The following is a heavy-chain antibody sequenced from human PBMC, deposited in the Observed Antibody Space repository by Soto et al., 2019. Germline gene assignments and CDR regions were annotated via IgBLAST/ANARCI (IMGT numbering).Heavy chain of an antibody. CDR3: AKPRSSLEWPPFDP. J-gene: IGHJ5*02. D-gene: IGHD3-3*01. CDR2: IKSDGFTA. V-gene: IGHV3-33*06. CDR1: GFTFRSYG. Sequence: QVKLVESGGGVVQPGRSRRLSCVTSGFTFRSYGMHWVRQAPGQGLEWVAVIKSDGFTADYVDSVKGRFFISRDNARKTVFLQMNNLRHDDTAVYYCAKPRSSLEWPPFDPWGQGTRGTVS.